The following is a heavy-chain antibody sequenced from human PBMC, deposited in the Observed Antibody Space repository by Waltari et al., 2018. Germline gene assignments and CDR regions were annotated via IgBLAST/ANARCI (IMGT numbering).Heavy chain of an antibody. CDR2: IIPIFGTA. CDR3: ARDIGQIHCSGGSCYSGGWFDP. Sequence: QVQLVQSGAEVKKPGSSVKVSCKASGGTFSSYAISWVRQAPGQGLERMGRIIPIFGTANYAQKFQGRVTITADKSTSTAYMELSSLRSEDTAVYYCARDIGQIHCSGGSCYSGGWFDPWGQGTLVTVSS. D-gene: IGHD2-15*01. CDR1: GGTFSSYA. V-gene: IGHV1-69*08. J-gene: IGHJ5*02.